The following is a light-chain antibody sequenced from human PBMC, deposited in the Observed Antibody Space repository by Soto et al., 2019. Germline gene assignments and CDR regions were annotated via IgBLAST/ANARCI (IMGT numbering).Light chain of an antibody. J-gene: IGKJ4*01. CDR2: GAS. CDR1: QSVSSSY. CDR3: KRNDSSPSRLI. V-gene: IGKV3-20*01. Sequence: EIVLTQSPGTLSLSPGERATLSCRASQSVSSSYLAWYQQKPGQAPRLLIYGASSRATGIPDRFSGSGSGIDLTHTISRLEAEEFAVDCSKRNDSSPSRLIVGGGNKVDIK.